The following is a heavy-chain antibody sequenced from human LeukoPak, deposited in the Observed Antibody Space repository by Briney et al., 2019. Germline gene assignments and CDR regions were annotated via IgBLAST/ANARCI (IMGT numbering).Heavy chain of an antibody. V-gene: IGHV1-2*02. Sequence: ASVNVSCKTSGYTFTGYYMHWLRQAPGQGLEWMGWINPNSGVTSYAQKFKGRVTMTRDTSISTAYMDLNRLRSDDTAVYYCARVGTTITTYYFGYWGQGTLVTVSS. J-gene: IGHJ4*02. CDR2: INPNSGVT. CDR1: GYTFTGYY. CDR3: ARVGTTITTYYFGY. D-gene: IGHD4-11*01.